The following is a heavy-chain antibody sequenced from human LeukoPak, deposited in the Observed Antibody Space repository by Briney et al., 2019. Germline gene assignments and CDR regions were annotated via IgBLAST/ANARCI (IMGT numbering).Heavy chain of an antibody. V-gene: IGHV4-59*01. CDR3: ARDFGREIEDAFDI. D-gene: IGHD5-24*01. CDR2: IYYSGST. CDR1: GGSISSYY. Sequence: SETLSLTCTVSGGSISSYYWSWIRQPPGKGLEWFGYIYYSGSTNYNPSLKSRVTISVDTSKNQFSLKLSSVTAADTAVYYCARDFGREIEDAFDIWGQGTMVTVSS. J-gene: IGHJ3*02.